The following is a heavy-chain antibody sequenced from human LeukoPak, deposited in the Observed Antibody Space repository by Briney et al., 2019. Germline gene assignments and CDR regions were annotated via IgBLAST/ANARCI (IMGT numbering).Heavy chain of an antibody. J-gene: IGHJ6*03. V-gene: IGHV3-30-3*01. CDR3: ARARGSKYYMDA. CDR2: ISYDGSNK. Sequence: GGSLRLSCAASGFTFSSYAMHWVRQAPGKGLGWVAVISYDGSNKYYADSVKGRFTISRDNSKNTLYLQMNSLRAEDTAVYYCARARGSKYYMDAWGKGTTVTVSS. CDR1: GFTFSSYA. D-gene: IGHD1-26*01.